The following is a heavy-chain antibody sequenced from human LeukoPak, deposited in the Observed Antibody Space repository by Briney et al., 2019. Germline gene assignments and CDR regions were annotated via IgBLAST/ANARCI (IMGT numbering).Heavy chain of an antibody. V-gene: IGHV4-34*08. Sequence: PGGSLRLSCAASGFTVSSNYMSWVRQAPGKGLEWIGEINHSGSTNYNPSLKSRVTISVDTSKNQFSLKLSSVTAADTAVYYCAGRIAAAGTLFDYWGQGTLVTVSS. D-gene: IGHD6-13*01. CDR2: INHSGST. CDR1: GFTVSSNY. J-gene: IGHJ4*02. CDR3: AGRIAAAGTLFDY.